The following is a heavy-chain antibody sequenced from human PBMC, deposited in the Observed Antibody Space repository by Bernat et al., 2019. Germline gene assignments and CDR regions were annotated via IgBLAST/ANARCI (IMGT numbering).Heavy chain of an antibody. V-gene: IGHV3-7*01. CDR2: IKQDGSEK. CDR1: GFTFSTYW. CDR3: ATRPRQPES. J-gene: IGHJ4*02. Sequence: EVQLVESGGGLVQPGGSLRLSCTASGFTFSTYWMTWVRQAPGKGLEWVACIKQDGSEKYYLDSVKGRFTISRDNTKNSLYLEMNSLRGEDTAVYYCATRPRQPESWGQGTLVTVSS. D-gene: IGHD6-13*01.